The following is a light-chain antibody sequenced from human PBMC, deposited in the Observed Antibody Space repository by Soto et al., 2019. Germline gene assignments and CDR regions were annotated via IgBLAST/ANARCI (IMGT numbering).Light chain of an antibody. J-gene: IGKJ4*01. CDR1: QTVLYSSNNKNY. CDR3: QQYYSTPLT. V-gene: IGKV4-1*01. CDR2: WAS. Sequence: DIVMTQSTDSLAVSLGERATINCKSSQTVLYSSNNKNYLAWYQQKPGQPPKLLIYWASIRQSGVPDRFSGSGSGTDFTLTISSLQAEDVAVYYCQQYYSTPLTFGGGTKVELK.